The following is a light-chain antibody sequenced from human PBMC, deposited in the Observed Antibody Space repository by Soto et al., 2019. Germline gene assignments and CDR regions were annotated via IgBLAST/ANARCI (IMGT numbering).Light chain of an antibody. Sequence: EIVLTQSPATLSLSPGERATLSCRASQSVSNYLAWYQQKPGQAPRLLIYDASKRATGTPARFTGSGSGTDFTLTLSSLEPEDFAVYYCQQRSNWPPWTFGQGTKVEIK. CDR2: DAS. CDR1: QSVSNY. J-gene: IGKJ1*01. V-gene: IGKV3-11*01. CDR3: QQRSNWPPWT.